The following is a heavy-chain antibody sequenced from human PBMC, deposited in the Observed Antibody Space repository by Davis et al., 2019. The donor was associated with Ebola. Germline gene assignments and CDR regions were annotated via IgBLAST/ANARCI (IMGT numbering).Heavy chain of an antibody. CDR3: AREKFFKYRLLSPASYRRNWFDP. D-gene: IGHD2-2*01. Sequence: PSETLSLTCAVYGGSFSGYYWSWIRQPPGKGLEWIGEINHSGSTNYNPSLKSRVTISVDTSKNQFSLKLSSVTAADTAVYYCAREKFFKYRLLSPASYRRNWFDPWGQGTLVTVSS. CDR1: GGSFSGYY. CDR2: INHSGST. V-gene: IGHV4-34*01. J-gene: IGHJ5*02.